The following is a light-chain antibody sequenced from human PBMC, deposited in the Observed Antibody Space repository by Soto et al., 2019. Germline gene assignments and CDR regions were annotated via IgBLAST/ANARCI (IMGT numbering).Light chain of an antibody. CDR2: GAS. CDR3: QQYGSSPRT. V-gene: IGKV3-20*01. Sequence: EIVLTQSPGTLSLSPGDRATLSCRASQSVSSSYLAWYQQKPGQAPRLLIYGASSRATGIPDRFGGSGSGTDFTLTISRLEPEDFAVYYCQQYGSSPRTFGQGTKVDIK. J-gene: IGKJ1*01. CDR1: QSVSSSY.